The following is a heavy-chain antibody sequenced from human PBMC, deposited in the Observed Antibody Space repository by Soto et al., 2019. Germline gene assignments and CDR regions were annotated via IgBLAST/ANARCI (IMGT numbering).Heavy chain of an antibody. D-gene: IGHD1-26*01. CDR3: AKDGMSGSYHYFDY. CDR1: GFTFDDYT. CDR2: ISWDGGST. J-gene: IGHJ4*02. Sequence: GGSLRLSCAASGFTFDDYTMHWVRQAPGKGLEWVSLISWDGGSTYYADSVKGRFTISRDNSKNSLYLQMNSLRTEDTALYYCAKDGMSGSYHYFDYWGQGTLVTVSS. V-gene: IGHV3-43*01.